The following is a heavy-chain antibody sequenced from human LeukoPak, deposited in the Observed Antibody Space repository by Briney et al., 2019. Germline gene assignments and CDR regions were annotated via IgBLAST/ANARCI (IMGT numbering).Heavy chain of an antibody. J-gene: IGHJ1*01. CDR2: ISWNSGTI. CDR1: GFTFDNYA. V-gene: IGHV3-9*01. D-gene: IGHD6-19*01. Sequence: PGRSLRLSRAASGFTFDNYAMNWVRQVPGKGLEWISLISWNSGTIGYADSVMGRFTISRDNANNFLYLQMNSLRAEDTALYYCARAYKDRSLAGKKEFFQHWGQGTLVTVSS. CDR3: ARAYKDRSLAGKKEFFQH.